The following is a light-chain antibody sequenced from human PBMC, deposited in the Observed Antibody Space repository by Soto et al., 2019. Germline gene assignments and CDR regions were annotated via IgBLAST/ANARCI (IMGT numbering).Light chain of an antibody. CDR2: DAS. V-gene: IGKV3-11*01. CDR1: QSVSGY. Sequence: EIVLTQSPATLSLSPGERATLSCRASQSVSGYLAWYQQKPGQAPRLLIYDASNRATGITARFSGSGSGTDFTLTVSSLEPEDFAVYYCQQRSNCPITFGQGTRLEIK. CDR3: QQRSNCPIT. J-gene: IGKJ5*01.